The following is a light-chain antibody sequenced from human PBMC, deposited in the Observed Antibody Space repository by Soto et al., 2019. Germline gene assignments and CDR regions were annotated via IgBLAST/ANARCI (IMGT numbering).Light chain of an antibody. CDR1: QSVSNN. V-gene: IGKV3-15*01. Sequence: EIVMTQSPATLSVSPGERATLSCRASQSVSNNLAWYQQKPGQAPRLLIYDASTRATGVTPRFSGSGSGTEFTLTISSLQSEDCAVYYCQQYDDWPPCTFGPGTKVDIK. CDR2: DAS. CDR3: QQYDDWPPCT. J-gene: IGKJ3*01.